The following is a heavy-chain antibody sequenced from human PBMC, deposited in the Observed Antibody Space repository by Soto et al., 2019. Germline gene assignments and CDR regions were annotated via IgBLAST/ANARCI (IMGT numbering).Heavy chain of an antibody. D-gene: IGHD6-19*01. V-gene: IGHV4-4*01. CDR1: GGSISSTNC. CDR3: ARVSSGWFTRDPYYFDY. CDR2: IHHYGST. Sequence: QVQLQESGPGLVKPSGTLSLTCAVSGGSISSTNCWSWVRPPPGKRLEWMVEIHHYGSTHYNPSLGVIVTVSVDKSKNQFSLNLIAVAAAVTAMYCCARVSSGWFTRDPYYFDYWGQGTLVTVSS. J-gene: IGHJ4*02.